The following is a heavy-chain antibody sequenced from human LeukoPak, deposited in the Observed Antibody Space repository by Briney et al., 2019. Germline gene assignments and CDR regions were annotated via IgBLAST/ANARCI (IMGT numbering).Heavy chain of an antibody. CDR1: GFTFSSYA. Sequence: GGSLRLSCAASGFTFSSYAMSWVRQAPGKGLERVSAISGSGGSTYYADSVKGRFTISRDNSKNTLYLQMNSLRAEDTAVYYCARDMSTRVTPISYAFDVWGQGTMVTVSS. J-gene: IGHJ3*01. CDR3: ARDMSTRVTPISYAFDV. CDR2: ISGSGGST. D-gene: IGHD4-23*01. V-gene: IGHV3-23*01.